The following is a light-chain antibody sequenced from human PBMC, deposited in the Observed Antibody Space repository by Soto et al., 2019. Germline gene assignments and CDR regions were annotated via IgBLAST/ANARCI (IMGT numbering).Light chain of an antibody. CDR3: AAWDDSLNGPL. CDR1: SSNIGSNT. V-gene: IGLV1-44*01. CDR2: SNN. J-gene: IGLJ3*02. Sequence: QSVLTQPPSASGTPGQRVTISCSGSSSNIGSNTVNWYQQLPGTAPTLLIYSNNQRPSGVPDRFSGSKSGTSASLAVNGLHSGDEADYYCAAWDDSLNGPLFGGGTQLTVL.